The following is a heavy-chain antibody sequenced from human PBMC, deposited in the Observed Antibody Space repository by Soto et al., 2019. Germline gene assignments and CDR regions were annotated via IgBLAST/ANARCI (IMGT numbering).Heavy chain of an antibody. CDR1: GDSISSSSYY. J-gene: IGHJ6*02. V-gene: IGHV4-39*01. CDR3: ARGGRYYYDSSGYFPLGTDSRYYYYGMDV. D-gene: IGHD3-22*01. CDR2: IYYTGST. Sequence: KSSETLSLTCTVSGDSISSSSYYWGWIRQPPGKGLEWIGTIYYTGSTYYHWSLKSRVTISIDSSKNQFSLKLSSVTAADTAVYYCARGGRYYYDSSGYFPLGTDSRYYYYGMDVWGQGTTVTVS.